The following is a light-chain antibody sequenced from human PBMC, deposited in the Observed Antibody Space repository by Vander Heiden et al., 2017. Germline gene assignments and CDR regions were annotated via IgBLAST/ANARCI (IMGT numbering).Light chain of an antibody. CDR3: LQDYSYPRT. CDR1: QGIRND. CDR2: AAS. V-gene: IGKV1-6*01. J-gene: IGKJ1*01. Sequence: AIQMTQSPSSLSASVGDRVIITCRASQGIRNDLGWYQQRPGKAPKLLIYAASSLQTGVPLRFSGSGSGTDFTLTISSLQSEDFATYYCLQDYSYPRTFGQGTKVEIK.